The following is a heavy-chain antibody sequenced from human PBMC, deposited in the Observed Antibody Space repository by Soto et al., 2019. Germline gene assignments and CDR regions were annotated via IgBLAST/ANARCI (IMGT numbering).Heavy chain of an antibody. CDR1: GYTFTSYG. V-gene: IGHV1-18*01. Sequence: ASVKVSCKASGYTFTSYGISWVRQAPGQGLEWMGWISAYNGNTNYAQKLQGRVTMTTDTSTSTAYMELRSLRSDDTAVYYCARVDNWNYDVGRSYGMDVWGQGTTVTVSS. D-gene: IGHD1-7*01. CDR2: ISAYNGNT. J-gene: IGHJ6*02. CDR3: ARVDNWNYDVGRSYGMDV.